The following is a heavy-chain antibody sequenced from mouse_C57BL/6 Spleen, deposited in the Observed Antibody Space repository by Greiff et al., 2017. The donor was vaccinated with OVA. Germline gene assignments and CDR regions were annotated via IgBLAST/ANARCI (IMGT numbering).Heavy chain of an antibody. V-gene: IGHV14-2*01. D-gene: IGHD1-1*01. CDR3: ARGALITTVVAPYAMDY. Sequence: VQLQQSGAELVKPGASVKLSCTASGFNIKDYYMHWVKQRTEQGLEWIGRIDPEDGETKYAPKFQGKATITADTSSNTAYLQLSSLTSEDTAVYYCARGALITTVVAPYAMDYWGQGTSVTVSS. CDR1: GFNIKDYY. J-gene: IGHJ4*01. CDR2: IDPEDGET.